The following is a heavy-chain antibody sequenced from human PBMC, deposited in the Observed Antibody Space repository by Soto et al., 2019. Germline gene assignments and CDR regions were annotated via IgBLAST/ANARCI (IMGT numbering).Heavy chain of an antibody. V-gene: IGHV1-69*13. D-gene: IGHD2-2*01. J-gene: IGHJ6*02. CDR3: ARGEYCSSTSCYWRNYYYYGMDV. Sequence: SVKVSCKASGGTFSSYAISWVRQAPGQGLEWMGGIIPIFGTANYAQKFQGRVTITADESTSTGYMELSSLRSEDTAVYYCARGEYCSSTSCYWRNYYYYGMDVWGQGTTVTVSS. CDR1: GGTFSSYA. CDR2: IIPIFGTA.